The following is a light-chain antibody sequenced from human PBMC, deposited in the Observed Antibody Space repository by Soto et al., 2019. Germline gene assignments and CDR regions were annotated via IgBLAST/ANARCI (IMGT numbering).Light chain of an antibody. CDR2: SAS. J-gene: IGKJ1*01. V-gene: IGKV1-5*01. CDR1: QSISSW. CDR3: QHYNSYGT. Sequence: DIQRTPSPSPRSASVGDRVTITCRASQSISSWLAWYQPKPGKAPKLLIFSASGLQSGVPSRFSGSGSGTESTLTISSLKPDDFATYYCQHYNSYGTFGQGTKVDIK.